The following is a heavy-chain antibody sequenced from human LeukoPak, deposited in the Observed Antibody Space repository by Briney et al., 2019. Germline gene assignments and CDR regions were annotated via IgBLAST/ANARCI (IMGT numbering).Heavy chain of an antibody. V-gene: IGHV1-2*02. CDR1: GYTFTGYY. D-gene: IGHD3-10*01. J-gene: IGHJ6*04. CDR3: ARDRGYYYGSGSYYNIGTLDV. CDR2: INPNSGGT. Sequence: ASVKVSCKASGYTFTGYYMHWVRHAPGQGLEWMGWINPNSGGTNYAQKFQGRVTMTRDTSISTAYMELSRLRSDDTAVYYCARDRGYYYGSGSYYNIGTLDVWGKGTTVTVSS.